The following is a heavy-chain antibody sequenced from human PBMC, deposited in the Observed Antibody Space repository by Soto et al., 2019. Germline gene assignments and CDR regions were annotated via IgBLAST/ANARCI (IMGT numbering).Heavy chain of an antibody. V-gene: IGHV5-51*01. J-gene: IGHJ6*02. CDR1: GYSFTIYW. Sequence: PGDSLKISCHGSGYSFTIYWIGLVLQMPGKGLDWMWIIYPCDSDTIYSPSFQCQVTISADKSISTAYLQRSSLKASDTAMYYCARHVGDSSSWYYYYYGMDVWGQGTTVTFSS. CDR3: ARHVGDSSSWYYYYYGMDV. D-gene: IGHD6-13*01. CDR2: IYPCDSDT.